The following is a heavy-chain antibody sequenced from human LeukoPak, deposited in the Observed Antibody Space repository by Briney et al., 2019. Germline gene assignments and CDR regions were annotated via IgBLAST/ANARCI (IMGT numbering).Heavy chain of an antibody. J-gene: IGHJ4*02. CDR2: FDPEDGET. V-gene: IGHV1-24*01. CDR1: GYTLTELS. CDR3: ATNHCSSTSCYRYFDY. Sequence: ASVKVSCKVSGYTLTELSMHWVRQAPGKGLEWMGGFDPEDGETIYAQKFQGRVTMTEDTSTDTAYMELSSLRSEDTAVYYCATNHCSSTSCYRYFDYWGQGTLVTVPS. D-gene: IGHD2-2*01.